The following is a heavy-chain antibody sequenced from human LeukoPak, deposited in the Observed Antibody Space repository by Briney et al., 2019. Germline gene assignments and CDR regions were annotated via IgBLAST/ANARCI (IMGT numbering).Heavy chain of an antibody. J-gene: IGHJ4*02. CDR3: TTLTNDY. CDR1: GGSISSSSYY. D-gene: IGHD1-1*01. Sequence: SETLSLTCTVSGGSISSSSYYWGWIRQPPGKGLEWIGSIYYSGSTYYNPSLKSRVTISVDTSKNQFSLKLSSVTAADTAVYYCTTLTNDYWGQGTLVTVSS. V-gene: IGHV4-39*01. CDR2: IYYSGST.